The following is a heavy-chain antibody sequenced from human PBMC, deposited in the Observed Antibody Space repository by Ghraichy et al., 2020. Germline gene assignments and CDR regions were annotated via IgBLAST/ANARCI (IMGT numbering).Heavy chain of an antibody. CDR1: GFTFSSYA. V-gene: IGHV3-23*01. J-gene: IGHJ6*03. Sequence: GALRLSCAASGFTFSSYAMSWVRQAPGKGLEWVSAISGGGGSTYYANSVKGRFTISRDNSNNMLYLQMNSLRAEDTAVYYCAKGLQQKGGGYNYYYMDVWGKGTTVTVSS. D-gene: IGHD3-16*01. CDR2: ISGGGGST. CDR3: AKGLQQKGGGYNYYYMDV.